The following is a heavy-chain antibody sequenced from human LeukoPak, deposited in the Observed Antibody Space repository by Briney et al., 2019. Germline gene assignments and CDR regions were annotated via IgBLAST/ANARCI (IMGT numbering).Heavy chain of an antibody. CDR1: GFTFSSHG. D-gene: IGHD3-10*02. CDR3: AELGITMIGGV. Sequence: GGSLRLSCAASGFTFSSHGMNWVRQAPGKGLEWVSGISWNSGSIGYADSVKGRFTISRDNAKNSLYLQMNSLRAEDTAVYYCAELGITMIGGVWGKGTTVTISS. CDR2: ISWNSGSI. V-gene: IGHV3-48*04. J-gene: IGHJ6*04.